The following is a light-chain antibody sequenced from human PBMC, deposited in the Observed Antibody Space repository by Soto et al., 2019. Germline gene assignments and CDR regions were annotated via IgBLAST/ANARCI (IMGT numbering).Light chain of an antibody. CDR1: HGISTY. Sequence: GDRVTIPCRASHGISTYLAWYQQKPGKAPKLLIYAASTLQSGVPSRFSGSGSGTEFTLTISTLQPEDFATYYCQQVDGYLRTFGQGTKVELK. J-gene: IGKJ1*01. CDR2: AAS. CDR3: QQVDGYLRT. V-gene: IGKV1-9*01.